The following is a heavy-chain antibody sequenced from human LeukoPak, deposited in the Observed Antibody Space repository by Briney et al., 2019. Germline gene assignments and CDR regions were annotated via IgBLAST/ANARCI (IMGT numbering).Heavy chain of an antibody. CDR2: ISAYNGNT. CDR3: ARLGDNEVYYYYMDV. J-gene: IGHJ6*03. D-gene: IGHD1-26*01. Sequence: ASVKVSCKASGYTFTSYGISWVRQAPGQGLEWMGWISAYNGNTNYAQKLQGRVTMTTDTSTITAYMELRSLRSDDTAVYYCARLGDNEVYYYYMDVWGKGTTVTVSS. V-gene: IGHV1-18*01. CDR1: GYTFTSYG.